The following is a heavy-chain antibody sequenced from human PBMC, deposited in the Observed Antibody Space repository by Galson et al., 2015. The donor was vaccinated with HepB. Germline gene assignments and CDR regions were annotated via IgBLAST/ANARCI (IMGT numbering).Heavy chain of an antibody. Sequence: SVKVSCKASGGTFSSYAISWVRLAPGQGLEWMGGIIPIFGTANYAQKFQGRVTITADESTSTAYMELSSLRSEDTAVYYCARPHYYDSSGGVDYWGQGTLVTVSS. CDR2: IIPIFGTA. J-gene: IGHJ4*02. V-gene: IGHV1-69*13. CDR3: ARPHYYDSSGGVDY. D-gene: IGHD3-22*01. CDR1: GGTFSSYA.